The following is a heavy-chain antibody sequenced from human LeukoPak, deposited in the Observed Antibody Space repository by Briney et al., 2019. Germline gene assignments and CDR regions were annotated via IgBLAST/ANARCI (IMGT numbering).Heavy chain of an antibody. CDR1: GFTFGTYG. Sequence: AGGSLRLSCEASGFTFGTYGMTWVRQALGKGLEWVSGITGSSTWTYYADSVRGRFTISRDNSKNTLHLQMNNLTADDTAIYYCARELVSLGTGYFDLWGRGTLVTVSS. CDR3: ARELVSLGTGYFDL. D-gene: IGHD7-27*01. CDR2: ITGSSTWT. J-gene: IGHJ2*01. V-gene: IGHV3-23*01.